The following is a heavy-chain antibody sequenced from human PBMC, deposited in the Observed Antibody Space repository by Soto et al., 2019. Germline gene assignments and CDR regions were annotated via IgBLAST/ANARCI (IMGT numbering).Heavy chain of an antibody. CDR1: GFTFSSYA. CDR2: ISGSGGST. CDR3: ANFPSNYFYHYYMDF. J-gene: IGHJ6*03. V-gene: IGHV3-23*01. Sequence: PGGSLRLSCAASGFTFSSYAMSWVRQAPGKGLEWVSAISGSGGSTYYADSVKGRFTISRDNSKNTLYLQMNSLRAEDTAVYYCANFPSNYFYHYYMDFWGKGITVTVSS. D-gene: IGHD7-27*01.